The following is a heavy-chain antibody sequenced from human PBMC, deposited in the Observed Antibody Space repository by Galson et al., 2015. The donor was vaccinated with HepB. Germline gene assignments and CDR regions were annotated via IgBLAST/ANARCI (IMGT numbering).Heavy chain of an antibody. V-gene: IGHV4-30-4*01. J-gene: IGHJ2*01. CDR3: AREDIVVVPAAMRGGYFDL. D-gene: IGHD2-2*01. Sequence: TLSLTCTVSGGSISSGDYYWSWIRQPPGKGLEWIGYIYYSGSTYYNPSLKSRVTISVDTSKNQFSLKLSSVTAADTAVYYCAREDIVVVPAAMRGGYFDLWGRDTLVTVSS. CDR1: GGSISSGDYY. CDR2: IYYSGST.